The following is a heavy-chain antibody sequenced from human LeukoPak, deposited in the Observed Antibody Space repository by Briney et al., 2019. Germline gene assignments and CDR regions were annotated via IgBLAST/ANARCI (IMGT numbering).Heavy chain of an antibody. CDR1: GFTFSSYS. D-gene: IGHD6-13*01. J-gene: IGHJ4*02. CDR2: ISSSSSAI. Sequence: GGSLRLSCAASGFTFSSYSMNWVRQAPGKGLEWVSYISSSSSAIYYADSVKGRFTISRDNAKNSLYLQMNSLRAEDTAVYYCARERYSYLRGLFDYWGQGTLVTVSS. V-gene: IGHV3-48*01. CDR3: ARERYSYLRGLFDY.